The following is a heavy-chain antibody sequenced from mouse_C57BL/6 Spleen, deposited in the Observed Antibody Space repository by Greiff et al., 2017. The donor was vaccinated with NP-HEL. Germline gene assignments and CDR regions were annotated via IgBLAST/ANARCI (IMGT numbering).Heavy chain of an antibody. CDR2: IHPSDSGT. D-gene: IGHD1-1*01. CDR3: AITLVLRYLGYFDY. V-gene: IGHV1-74*01. J-gene: IGHJ2*01. CDR1: GYTFTSYW. Sequence: QVQLQQPGAELVKPGASVKVSCKASGYTFTSYWMHWVKQRPGQGLEWIGRIHPSDSGTNYNQKFKGKATLTVDKSSSTAYMQLSSLTSEDSAVYSCAITLVLRYLGYFDYWGQGTTLTVSS.